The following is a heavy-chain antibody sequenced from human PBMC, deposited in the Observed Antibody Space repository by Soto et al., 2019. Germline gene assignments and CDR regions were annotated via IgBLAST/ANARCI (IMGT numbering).Heavy chain of an antibody. J-gene: IGHJ4*02. CDR2: IYYGGSA. Sequence: QVQLQQSGPGLVKPSETLSLTCTVSGGSISTYYWSWIRQPPGKGLEWIGYIYYGGSANYNPSLESRVTISLDRSKKQFSLRLNSVTAADTAVYYCSRGGHCTDGVCSALDYWGQGTLVNVSS. D-gene: IGHD2-8*01. CDR1: GGSISTYY. V-gene: IGHV4-59*08. CDR3: SRGGHCTDGVCSALDY.